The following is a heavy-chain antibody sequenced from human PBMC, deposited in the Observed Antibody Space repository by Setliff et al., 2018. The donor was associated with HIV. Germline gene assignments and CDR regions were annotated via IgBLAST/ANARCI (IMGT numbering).Heavy chain of an antibody. CDR2: IFYSGST. J-gene: IGHJ4*02. D-gene: IGHD3-10*02. CDR1: GGSISTYY. Sequence: SETLSLTCNVSGGSISTYYWSWIRQPPGKGLEWIGYIFYSGSTNYNPSLKTRVTMSVDTSNNQFSLRPSSVTAADTAVYYCARYFCPNDICSGFDIWGRGILVTVSS. V-gene: IGHV4-59*08. CDR3: ARYFCPNDICSGFDI.